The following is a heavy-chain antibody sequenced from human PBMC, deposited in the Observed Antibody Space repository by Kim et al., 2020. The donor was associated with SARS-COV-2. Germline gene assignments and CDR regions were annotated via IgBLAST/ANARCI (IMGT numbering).Heavy chain of an antibody. V-gene: IGHV3-21*01. Sequence: GGSLRLSCAASGFTFSSYSMNWVRQAPGKGLEWVSSISSSSSYIYYADSVKGRFTISRDNAKNSLYLQMNSLRAEDTAVYYCARVLSSGWDEGYFQHWGQGTQVTVSS. CDR2: ISSSSSYI. D-gene: IGHD6-19*01. CDR3: ARVLSSGWDEGYFQH. CDR1: GFTFSSYS. J-gene: IGHJ1*01.